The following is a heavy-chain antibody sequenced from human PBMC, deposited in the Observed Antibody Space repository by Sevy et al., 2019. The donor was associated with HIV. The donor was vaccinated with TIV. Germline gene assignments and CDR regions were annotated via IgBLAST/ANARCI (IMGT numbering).Heavy chain of an antibody. Sequence: ASVKVSCKASGGTFSSYIIGWVRQAPGQGLEWVGGIIPISDTTHYAQKFQDRVTIAADESTSTAYMELSSLRFEDTAVFYCAVGRGYSSSWYFDSWGQGTLVTVSS. D-gene: IGHD6-13*01. V-gene: IGHV1-69*13. J-gene: IGHJ4*02. CDR3: AVGRGYSSSWYFDS. CDR1: GGTFSSYI. CDR2: IIPISDTT.